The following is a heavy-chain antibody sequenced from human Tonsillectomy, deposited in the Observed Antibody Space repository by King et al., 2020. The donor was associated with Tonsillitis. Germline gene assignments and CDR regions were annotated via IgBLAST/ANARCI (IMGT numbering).Heavy chain of an antibody. CDR1: GGSISSSSYY. Sequence: LQLQESGPGLVKPSETLSLTCTVSGGSISSSSYYWGWIRQPPGKGLEWIGSSYYSGSTYYNPSLKSRVTISVDTSKNQFSLKLSSVTAADTAVYYCAAIAAAEDNYYYYYMDVWGKGTTVTVSS. CDR3: AAIAAAEDNYYYYYMDV. CDR2: SYYSGST. V-gene: IGHV4-39*01. D-gene: IGHD6-13*01. J-gene: IGHJ6*03.